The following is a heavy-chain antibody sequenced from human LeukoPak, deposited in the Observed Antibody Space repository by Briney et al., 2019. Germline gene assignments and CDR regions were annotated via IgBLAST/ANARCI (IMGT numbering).Heavy chain of an antibody. CDR3: ATGPYCSSTSCYTNNWFDP. CDR1: GYTFTSYG. CDR2: ISAYNGNT. V-gene: IGHV1-18*01. D-gene: IGHD2-2*02. J-gene: IGHJ5*02. Sequence: PTASVKVSCKASGYTFTSYGISWVRQAPGQGLEWMGWISAYNGNTNYAQKLQGRVTMTTDTSTSTAYMELRSLRSDDTAVYYCATGPYCSSTSCYTNNWFDPWGQGTLVTVSS.